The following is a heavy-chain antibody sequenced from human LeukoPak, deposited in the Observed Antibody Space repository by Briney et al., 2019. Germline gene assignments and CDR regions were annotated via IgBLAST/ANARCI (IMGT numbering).Heavy chain of an antibody. CDR1: GGSISGYY. V-gene: IGHV4-59*08. CDR2: FYSSGNS. D-gene: IGHD2-2*01. J-gene: IGHJ4*02. Sequence: SETLSLTCSVSGGSISGYYWSWIRQAPGKGLEWIGYFYSSGNSNSNPSLKSRVTISGDSSKNQFSLKLSSVTAADTAVYYCARHGAFGIVVVPAAPDVAIDYWGQGTLVTVSS. CDR3: ARHGAFGIVVVPAAPDVAIDY.